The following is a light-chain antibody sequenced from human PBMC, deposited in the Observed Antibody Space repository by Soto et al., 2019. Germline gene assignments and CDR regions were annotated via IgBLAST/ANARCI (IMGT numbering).Light chain of an antibody. CDR3: QQYRSSPLT. J-gene: IGKJ5*01. V-gene: IGKV3-20*01. CDR1: QSVSRSY. CDR2: GAS. Sequence: EIVLTQSPGTLSLSPGERATLSCRASQSVSRSYLAWFQQKPGQAPRLLIYGASSRATGIPDRFSGSGSGTDFTLTISRLEPEDCAVYYCQQYRSSPLTFGGGTRLEIK.